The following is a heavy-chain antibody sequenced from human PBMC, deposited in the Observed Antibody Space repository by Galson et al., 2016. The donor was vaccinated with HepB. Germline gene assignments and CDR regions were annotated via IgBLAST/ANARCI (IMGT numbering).Heavy chain of an antibody. Sequence: SVKVSCKASGYTFTYYYIHWVRQAPGQGLEWMGWISPHSGGTDYAQRFQDRVTMTRDTSISTAYMELSGLRSDDTAMYYCARGPFLYYDFTSGYYRDSWGLGTLVTVSS. V-gene: IGHV1-2*02. CDR2: ISPHSGGT. D-gene: IGHD3-3*01. CDR3: ARGPFLYYDFTSGYYRDS. J-gene: IGHJ4*02. CDR1: GYTFTYYY.